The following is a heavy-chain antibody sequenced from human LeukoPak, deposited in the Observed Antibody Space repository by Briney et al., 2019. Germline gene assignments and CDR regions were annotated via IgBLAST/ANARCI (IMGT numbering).Heavy chain of an antibody. D-gene: IGHD2-2*01. J-gene: IGHJ4*02. CDR3: ARDHVVVPAAMAGGGWRSYYFDY. V-gene: IGHV3-30-3*01. CDR1: GFTFSSYA. CDR2: ISCDGSNK. Sequence: TGRSLGLSCAASGFTFSSYAMHWVRQAPGKGLEWVAVISCDGSNKYYADSVKGRFTISRDNSKNTLYLQMNSLRAEDTAVYYCARDHVVVPAAMAGGGWRSYYFDYWGQGTLVTVSS.